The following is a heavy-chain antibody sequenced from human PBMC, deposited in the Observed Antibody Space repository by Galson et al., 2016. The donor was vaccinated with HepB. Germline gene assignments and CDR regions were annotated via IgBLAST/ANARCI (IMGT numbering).Heavy chain of an antibody. CDR2: ISYDGSNK. J-gene: IGHJ4*02. CDR3: AREVSTVFDYFDY. V-gene: IGHV3-30*19. Sequence: SLRLSCAASGLNFSSYAMHWVRQAPGKGLEWVAVISYDGSNKYYADSVKGRFTISRDNSKNTLYLQMNSLRAEDTAVYYCAREVSTVFDYFDYWGQGTLVTVSS. CDR1: GLNFSSYA. D-gene: IGHD5/OR15-5a*01.